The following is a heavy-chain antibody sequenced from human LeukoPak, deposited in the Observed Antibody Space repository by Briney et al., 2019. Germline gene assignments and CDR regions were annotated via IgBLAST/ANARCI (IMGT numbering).Heavy chain of an antibody. D-gene: IGHD2-21*02. CDR1: GFTFDDYG. CDR3: AKDRGSPVVVTAFDY. J-gene: IGHJ4*02. CDR2: ISGSGGST. Sequence: GGSLRLSCAASGFTFDDYGMSWVRQAPGKGLEWVSTISGSGGSTYNADSVKGRFTISRDNSKNTLYLQMNSLRAEDTAVYYCAKDRGSPVVVTAFDYWGQGTLVTVSS. V-gene: IGHV3-23*01.